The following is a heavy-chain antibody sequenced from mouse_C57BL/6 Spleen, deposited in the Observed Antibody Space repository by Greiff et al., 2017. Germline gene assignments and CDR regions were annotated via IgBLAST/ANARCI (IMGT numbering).Heavy chain of an antibody. V-gene: IGHV1-55*01. CDR3: ARPFTTLVATKGYFDY. D-gene: IGHD1-1*01. CDR2: IYPGSGST. Sequence: QVQLQQPGAELVKPGASVKMSCKASGYTFTSYWITWVKQRHGQGLEWIGDIYPGSGSTNYNEKFKSKATLTVDTSSSTAYMQLSSLTSEDSAVYSCARPFTTLVATKGYFDYWGQGTTLTVSS. CDR1: GYTFTSYW. J-gene: IGHJ2*01.